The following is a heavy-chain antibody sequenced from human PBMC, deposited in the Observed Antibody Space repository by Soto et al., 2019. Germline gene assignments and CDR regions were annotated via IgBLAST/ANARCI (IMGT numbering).Heavy chain of an antibody. V-gene: IGHV3-74*01. CDR3: ARGPRGLYHHDY. D-gene: IGHD2-8*02. Sequence: EVQLVESGGGLVQPGGSLRLSCVASGFTFSGDWMHWVRQAAGKELVWVSRINMDGTSTNYADSVKGRFTISRDNAKNTLYLQMNSLRVDDTAVYYCARGPRGLYHHDYWGQGALVTVS. CDR1: GFTFSGDW. J-gene: IGHJ4*02. CDR2: INMDGTST.